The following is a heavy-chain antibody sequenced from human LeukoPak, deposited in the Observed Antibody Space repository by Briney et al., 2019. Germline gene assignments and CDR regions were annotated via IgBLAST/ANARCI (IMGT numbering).Heavy chain of an antibody. J-gene: IGHJ5*02. CDR3: ARRGYYDILTGYYGNWFDP. CDR2: IYYSGST. V-gene: IGHV4-31*03. CDR1: GGSISSGGYY. D-gene: IGHD3-9*01. Sequence: SETLSLTCTVSGGSISSGGYYWSWIRQHPGKGLEWIGYIYYSGSTYYNPSLKSRVTISVDTSKNQFSLKLSSVTAADTAVYYCARRGYYDILTGYYGNWFDPWGQGTLVTVSS.